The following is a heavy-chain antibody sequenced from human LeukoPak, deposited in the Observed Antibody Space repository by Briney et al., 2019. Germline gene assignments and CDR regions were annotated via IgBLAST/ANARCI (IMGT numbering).Heavy chain of an antibody. CDR3: ARDSLKWEPKTHSFDF. V-gene: IGHV3-20*04. Sequence: GGSLRLSCVASGFTFDDYGMSWVRQAPGQGPEWVSDINWNGASRRYADSVKGRFTISRDNATKSLYLQMNSLRAEDTALYYCARDSLKWEPKTHSFDFWGQGTMVTVSS. CDR1: GFTFDDYG. D-gene: IGHD1-26*01. CDR2: INWNGASR. J-gene: IGHJ3*01.